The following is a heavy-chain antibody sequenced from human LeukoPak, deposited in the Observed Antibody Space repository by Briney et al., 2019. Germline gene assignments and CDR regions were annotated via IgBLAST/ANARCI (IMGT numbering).Heavy chain of an antibody. CDR2: IFYSGST. CDR1: GGSISSHY. D-gene: IGHD1-1*01. CDR3: VKHGPGGRGYLDV. J-gene: IGHJ6*03. V-gene: IGHV4-59*11. Sequence: SETLSLTCTVSGGSISSHYWGWVRLSPAKGLEWIGYIFYSGSTDYSPSLTSRVTISIDTSKRYLSLNLSSVTAADTAVYYCVKHGPGGRGYLDVWGVGTTVTVSS.